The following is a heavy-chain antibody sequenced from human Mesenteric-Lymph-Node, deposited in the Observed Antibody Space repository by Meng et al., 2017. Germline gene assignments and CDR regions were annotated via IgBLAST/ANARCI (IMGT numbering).Heavy chain of an antibody. V-gene: IGHV1-18*01. CDR2: ISAYNGNT. D-gene: IGHD3-3*01. Sequence: QVTLVRSGSEVKKPRASVNVACQASGYTFTSYGISWVRQAPGQGLEWMGWISAYNGNTNYAQKLQGRVTMTTDTSTSTAYMELRSLRSDDTAVYYCARVWSAGMSPFDPWGQGTLVTVSS. CDR1: GYTFTSYG. J-gene: IGHJ5*02. CDR3: ARVWSAGMSPFDP.